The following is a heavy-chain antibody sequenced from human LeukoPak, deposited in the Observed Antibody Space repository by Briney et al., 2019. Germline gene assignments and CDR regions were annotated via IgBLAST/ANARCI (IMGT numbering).Heavy chain of an antibody. J-gene: IGHJ2*01. V-gene: IGHV4-4*07. D-gene: IGHD4-11*01. CDR1: GGSISSHY. Sequence: SETLSLTCTVSGGSISSHYWNWIRQPAGKRLEWIGRIWATGSTVDNPSFRSRLTLSIDRSKSQLSLKLTSMTAADSAVYYCARVRAYSDFVGNFDLWGHGIPVTVSS. CDR2: IWATGST. CDR3: ARVRAYSDFVGNFDL.